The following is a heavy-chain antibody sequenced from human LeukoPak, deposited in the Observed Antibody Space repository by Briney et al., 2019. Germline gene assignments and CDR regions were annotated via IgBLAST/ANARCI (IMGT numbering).Heavy chain of an antibody. CDR1: GFTFSSASA. D-gene: IGHD2-21*01. CDR2: IVVDNGNT. V-gene: IGHV1-58*01. Sequence: GASVKVSCKASGFTFSSASAVQWVRQTQGQRLEWIGWIVVDNGNTNYAQNFQERVTITRDKSTTTAYMELSSLTSEDTAVYYCAAGGGADGENWGRGTLVTVSS. J-gene: IGHJ4*02. CDR3: AAGGGADGEN.